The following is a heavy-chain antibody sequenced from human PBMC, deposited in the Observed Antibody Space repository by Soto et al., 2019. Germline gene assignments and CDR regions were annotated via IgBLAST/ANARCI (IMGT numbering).Heavy chain of an antibody. J-gene: IGHJ5*02. CDR3: ASVAGRGWYDA. CDR1: GGSIVSVGYS. Sequence: QVQLQESGSGLVKPSQTLSLTCAVSGGSIVSVGYSWSWIRQPPGKGLEWSGTPYPPGSTHSGPSPKSRVTISLDLSKTQFSLNRNSVTAADTAVYYCASVAGRGWYDAWGQGTLVTVSS. CDR2: PYPPGST. V-gene: IGHV4-30-2*01.